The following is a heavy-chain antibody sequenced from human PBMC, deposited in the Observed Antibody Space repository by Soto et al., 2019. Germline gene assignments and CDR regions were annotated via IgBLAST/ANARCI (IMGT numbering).Heavy chain of an antibody. V-gene: IGHV3-7*01. J-gene: IGHJ4*02. D-gene: IGHD5-12*01. Sequence: QPGGSLRLSCAASGFTFSNYWMSWVRQAPGKGLEWVANIKQDGSERDYVDSVKGRLTISRDNAKNSLYVQVNSLRAEDTAVYYCARIGYSSSSFDYWGQGTLVTVSS. CDR1: GFTFSNYW. CDR3: ARIGYSSSSFDY. CDR2: IKQDGSER.